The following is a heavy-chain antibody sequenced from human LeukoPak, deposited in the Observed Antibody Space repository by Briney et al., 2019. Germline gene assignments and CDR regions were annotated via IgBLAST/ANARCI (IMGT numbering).Heavy chain of an antibody. CDR1: GFTFSSCW. Sequence: PGGSLRLSCAASGFTFSSCWMSWVRQPPGKGLEWIGEINHSGSTNYNPSLKSRVTISVDTSKNQFSLKLSSVTAADTAVYYCARRRFDGSGSNWFDPWGQGTLVTVSS. D-gene: IGHD3-10*01. J-gene: IGHJ5*02. CDR2: INHSGST. V-gene: IGHV4-34*01. CDR3: ARRRFDGSGSNWFDP.